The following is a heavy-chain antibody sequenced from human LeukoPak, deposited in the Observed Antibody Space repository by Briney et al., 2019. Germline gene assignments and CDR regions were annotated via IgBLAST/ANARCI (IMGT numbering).Heavy chain of an antibody. CDR2: ISAYNGNT. J-gene: IGHJ6*03. Sequence: SSEKVSCKSSGYTFTSYSISWVRQRPGQGLEWMGWISAYNGNTNYAQKLQGRVTVTTDTSTSTAYMELRSLRSDDTAVYYCARVRQLPYYYYYMDVWGKGTTVTVSS. CDR3: ARVRQLPYYYYYMDV. D-gene: IGHD2-2*01. CDR1: GYTFTSYS. V-gene: IGHV1-18*01.